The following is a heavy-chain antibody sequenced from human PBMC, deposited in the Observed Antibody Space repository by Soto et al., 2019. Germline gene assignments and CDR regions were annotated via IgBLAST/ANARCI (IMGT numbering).Heavy chain of an antibody. CDR1: GFTFNGYA. Sequence: PGGSLRLSCAASGFTFNGYAMSWVRQAPGKGLEWVSTVIGSGASTYYADSVRGRFTISRDNSKNALYLQMNSLWAEDTAVYYCAKTNRDYYYAMDVWGQGTTVTVSS. CDR2: VIGSGAST. CDR3: AKTNRDYYYAMDV. J-gene: IGHJ6*02. V-gene: IGHV3-23*01.